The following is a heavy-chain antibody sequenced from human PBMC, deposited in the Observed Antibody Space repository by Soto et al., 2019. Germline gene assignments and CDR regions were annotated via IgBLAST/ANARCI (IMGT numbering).Heavy chain of an antibody. J-gene: IGHJ4*02. Sequence: QVQLQQWGAGLLKPSETLSLTCAVYGGSFSGYYWSWIRQPPGKGLEWIGEINNSGSTNYNPSLKSRVTISVDTSKNQFSLKLSSVTAADTAVYYCARGRIAVAGHFDYWGQGTLVTVSS. CDR1: GGSFSGYY. D-gene: IGHD6-19*01. CDR2: INNSGST. V-gene: IGHV4-34*01. CDR3: ARGRIAVAGHFDY.